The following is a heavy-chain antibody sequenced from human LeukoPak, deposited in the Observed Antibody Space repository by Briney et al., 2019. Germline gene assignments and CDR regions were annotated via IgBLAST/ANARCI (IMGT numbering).Heavy chain of an antibody. V-gene: IGHV1-69*05. CDR1: GYTFTSYD. CDR3: ASIDSSGAD. CDR2: IIPIFGTA. D-gene: IGHD6-19*01. Sequence: SVKVSCKASGYTFTSYDINWVRQAPGQGLEWMGGIIPIFGTANYAQKFQGRVTITTDESTSTAYMELSSLRSEDTAVYYCASIDSSGADWGQGTLVTVSS. J-gene: IGHJ4*02.